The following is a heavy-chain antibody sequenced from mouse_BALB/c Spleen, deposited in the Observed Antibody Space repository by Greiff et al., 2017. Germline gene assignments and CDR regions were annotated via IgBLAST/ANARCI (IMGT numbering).Heavy chain of an antibody. CDR2: INSNGGST. J-gene: IGHJ1*01. D-gene: IGHD1-1*01. Sequence: EVQGVESGGGLVQPGGSLKLSCAASGFTFSSYGMSWVRQTPDKRLELVATINSNGGSTYYPDSVKGRFTISRDNAKNTLYLQMSSLKSEDTAMYYCARALLLRGYFDVWGAGNTVTVSS. V-gene: IGHV5-6-3*01. CDR1: GFTFSSYG. CDR3: ARALLLRGYFDV.